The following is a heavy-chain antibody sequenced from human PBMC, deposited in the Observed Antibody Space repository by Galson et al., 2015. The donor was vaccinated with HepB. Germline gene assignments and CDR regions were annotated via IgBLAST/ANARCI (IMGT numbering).Heavy chain of an antibody. J-gene: IGHJ6*02. CDR1: GFTFSLYG. CDR2: IWYDGSEK. V-gene: IGHV3-33*03. CDR3: ATESPTGGMDV. Sequence: SLRLSCAASGFTFSLYGMHWVRQPPGKGLQWVAIIWYDGSEKYYGDSVEGRFTISRDNSENTLYLEMRRLRDEDTAVYYCATESPTGGMDVWGQGTTVTVSS.